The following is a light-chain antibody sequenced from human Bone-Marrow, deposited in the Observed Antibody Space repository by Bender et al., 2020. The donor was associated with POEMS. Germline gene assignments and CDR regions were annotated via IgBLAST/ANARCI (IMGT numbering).Light chain of an antibody. J-gene: IGLJ3*02. CDR3: AVWNDRLNGWV. V-gene: IGLV1-44*01. CDR2: SSH. Sequence: QSVLTQPPSASGTPGQRVTISCSGGSSNIGAHAVNWYQHLPGTAPKLLIYSSHRRPSEVPDRFSGSRSGTSASLAINGLKSEDEADYDCAVWNDRLNGWVFGGGTKLTGL. CDR1: SSNIGAHA.